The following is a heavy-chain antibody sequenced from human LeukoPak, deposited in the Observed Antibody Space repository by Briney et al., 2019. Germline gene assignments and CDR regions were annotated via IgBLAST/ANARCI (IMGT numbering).Heavy chain of an antibody. CDR2: ISGSGGST. J-gene: IGHJ3*02. D-gene: IGHD5-18*01. CDR1: GFTFSSYA. Sequence: GGSLRLSCAASGFTFSSYAMSWVRQAPGKGLEWVSAISGSGGSTYYADSVKGRFTISRDNSKNTLYLQMNSLRAEDTAVYYCAKNELQLWLTGPCDAFDIWGQGTMVTVSS. CDR3: AKNELQLWLTGPCDAFDI. V-gene: IGHV3-23*01.